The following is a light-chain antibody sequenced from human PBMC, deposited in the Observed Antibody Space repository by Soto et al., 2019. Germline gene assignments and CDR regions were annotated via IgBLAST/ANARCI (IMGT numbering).Light chain of an antibody. Sequence: QSALTQPASVSGSPGQSITISCTGTSSDVGGYNYVSRYQQHPGKAPKLMIYEVSNRPSGVSNRFSGSKSGNTASLTISGRQDEDEADYYCSSYTSSSIDYVFGTGTKVTVL. CDR3: SSYTSSSIDYV. V-gene: IGLV2-14*01. CDR1: SSDVGGYNY. CDR2: EVS. J-gene: IGLJ1*01.